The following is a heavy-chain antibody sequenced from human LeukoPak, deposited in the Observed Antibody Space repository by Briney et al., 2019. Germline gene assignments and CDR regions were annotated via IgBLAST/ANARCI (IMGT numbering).Heavy chain of an antibody. Sequence: GGSLRLSCAASGFTFSSYWMSWVRQAPGKGLEWVANIKKDGSEKYYVDSVKGRFTIPRDNAKNSLYLQMNSPRAEDTAVYYCARVQRQPLTYCSGGSCYPYYYYYMDVWGKGTTVTVSS. CDR2: IKKDGSEK. D-gene: IGHD2-15*01. CDR3: ARVQRQPLTYCSGGSCYPYYYYYMDV. V-gene: IGHV3-7*01. J-gene: IGHJ6*03. CDR1: GFTFSSYW.